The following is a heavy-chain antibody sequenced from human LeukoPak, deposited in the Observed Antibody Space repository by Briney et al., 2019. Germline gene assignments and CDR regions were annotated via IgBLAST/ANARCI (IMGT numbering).Heavy chain of an antibody. V-gene: IGHV3-30*02. CDR3: AKGIGSGSYPFDY. Sequence: GGSLRLSCAASGFTFSSYGMHWVRQAPGKGLEWVAFIRYDGGNKYYADSVKGRFTISRDNSKNTLYLQMNSLRAEDTAVYYCAKGIGSGSYPFDYWGQGTLVTVSS. CDR2: IRYDGGNK. J-gene: IGHJ4*02. D-gene: IGHD3-10*01. CDR1: GFTFSSYG.